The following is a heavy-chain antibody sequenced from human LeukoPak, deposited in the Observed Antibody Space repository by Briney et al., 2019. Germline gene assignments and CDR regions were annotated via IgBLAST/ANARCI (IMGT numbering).Heavy chain of an antibody. D-gene: IGHD6-13*01. CDR2: ISGSGDST. CDR3: GKDQNVAAAGFPYDY. V-gene: IGHV3-23*01. J-gene: IGHJ4*02. CDR1: GFTFSNYA. Sequence: PGGSLRLSCAASGFTFSNYAMSWVRQALGKGLEWVSAISGSGDSTYYADSVKGRFTLSRDKSKNTLYLQMNSLRAEDTAVYYCGKDQNVAAAGFPYDYWGQGTLVTVSS.